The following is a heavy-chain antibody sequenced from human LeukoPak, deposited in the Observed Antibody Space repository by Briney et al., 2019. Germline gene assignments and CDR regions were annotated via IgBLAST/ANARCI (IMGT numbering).Heavy chain of an antibody. CDR3: ARVKGYYYDSSGYYPGYYFDY. V-gene: IGHV1-2*02. J-gene: IGHJ4*02. CDR1: GYTFTDYY. CDR2: INPNSGGT. D-gene: IGHD3-22*01. Sequence: ASVKVSCKASGYTFTDYYMHWVRQAPGQGLEWMGWINPNSGGTNYAQKFQGRVTMTRDTSISTAYMELSRLRSDDTAVYYCARVKGYYYDSSGYYPGYYFDYWGQGTLVTVSS.